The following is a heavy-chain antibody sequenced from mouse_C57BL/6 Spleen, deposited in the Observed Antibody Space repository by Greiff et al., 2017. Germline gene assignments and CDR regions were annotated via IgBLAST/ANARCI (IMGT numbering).Heavy chain of an antibody. CDR2: INPNNGGT. D-gene: IGHD4-1*01. CDR1: GYTFTDYN. V-gene: IGHV1-22*01. J-gene: IGHJ2*01. CDR3: ARNWDVNYFDY. Sequence: VQLVESGPELVKPGASVKMSCKASGYTFTDYNMHWVKQSHGKSLEWIGYINPNNGGTSYNQKFKGKATLTVNKSSSTAYMELRSLTSEDSAVYYCARNWDVNYFDYWGQGTTLTVSS.